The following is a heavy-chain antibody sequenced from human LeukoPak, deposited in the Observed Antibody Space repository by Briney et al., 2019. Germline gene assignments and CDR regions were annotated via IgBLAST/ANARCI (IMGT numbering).Heavy chain of an antibody. Sequence: ASVKVSCKASGYTFTSYGISWLRQAPGQGLEWMGWINNYNGNTKYTQKFQGRVTMTADTSTSTAYMELRSLRSDDTAVYYCARDGDSGSYGVYWGQGTLVTVSS. CDR3: ARDGDSGSYGVY. D-gene: IGHD1-26*01. V-gene: IGHV1-18*01. CDR1: GYTFTSYG. CDR2: INNYNGNT. J-gene: IGHJ4*02.